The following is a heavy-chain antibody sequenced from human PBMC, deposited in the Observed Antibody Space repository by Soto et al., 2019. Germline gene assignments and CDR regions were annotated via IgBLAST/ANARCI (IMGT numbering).Heavy chain of an antibody. J-gene: IGHJ4*02. D-gene: IGHD2-15*01. CDR3: AREWGDCADGRCYLPLFDY. CDR1: GDSINSDYYY. Sequence: SETLSLTCTVSGDSINSDYYYWSWIRQPPGKGLEWIGYISNNGRTNYSPSLKSRITISIDTSKNQFSLRLRSVTAADTAVYYCAREWGDCADGRCYLPLFDYWGLGSLVPV. CDR2: ISNNGRT. V-gene: IGHV4-30-4*01.